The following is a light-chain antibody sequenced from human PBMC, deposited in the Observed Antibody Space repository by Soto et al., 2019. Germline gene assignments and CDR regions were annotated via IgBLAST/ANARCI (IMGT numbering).Light chain of an antibody. J-gene: IGKJ3*01. CDR1: QSIASSY. Sequence: ELVLTQSPGTLSLSPGERATLSCRASQSIASSYLAWYQQRPGQAPRLLVSGTSSRATDIPDRFSGSGSGTDFTLTITRLEPEDFAVYYCQHYGTSPFTFGPGTKVHIK. V-gene: IGKV3-20*01. CDR2: GTS. CDR3: QHYGTSPFT.